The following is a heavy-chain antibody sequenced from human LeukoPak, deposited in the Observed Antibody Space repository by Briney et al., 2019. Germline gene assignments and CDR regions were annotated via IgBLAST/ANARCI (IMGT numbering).Heavy chain of an antibody. CDR1: GGSISNYW. CDR2: VFDSGGT. CDR3: ARGYSSSWNYFDY. J-gene: IGHJ4*02. Sequence: SETLSLTCTVSGGSISNYWWSWIRQPPGKGLEWIGYVFDSGGTNYNPSLKSRVTISVDTSKKQFSLKLSSVTAADTAVYYRARGYSSSWNYFDYWGQGTLVTVSS. V-gene: IGHV4-59*01. D-gene: IGHD6-13*01.